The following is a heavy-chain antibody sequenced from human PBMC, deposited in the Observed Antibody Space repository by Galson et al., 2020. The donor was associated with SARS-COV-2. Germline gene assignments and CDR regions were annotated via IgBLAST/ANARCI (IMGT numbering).Heavy chain of an antibody. Sequence: GGSLRLSCAASAFTVSSNYMSWVRQAPGRGLEWVSVIYSGGSTYYADSVKGRFTMSRDDSKNTMYLQMNSLRAEDTALYYCAGSSISRAFYYWGQGTLVTGSS. CDR2: IYSGGST. V-gene: IGHV3-53*01. CDR3: AGSSISRAFYY. CDR1: AFTVSSNY. J-gene: IGHJ4*02. D-gene: IGHD2-2*01.